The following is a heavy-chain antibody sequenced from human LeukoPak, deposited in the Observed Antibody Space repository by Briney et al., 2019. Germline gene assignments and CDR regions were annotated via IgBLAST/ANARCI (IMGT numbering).Heavy chain of an antibody. CDR3: AREHSSSWPRDFDY. CDR1: GFTFNSFW. Sequence: GGSLRLSCAASGFTFNSFWMHWVRQAPGKGLVWVSRTDVSTSSYADSVKGRFTISRDNAKNSLYLQMNSLRAEDTAVYYCAREHSSSWPRDFDYWGQGTLVTVSS. D-gene: IGHD6-13*01. CDR2: TDVSTS. J-gene: IGHJ4*02. V-gene: IGHV3-74*01.